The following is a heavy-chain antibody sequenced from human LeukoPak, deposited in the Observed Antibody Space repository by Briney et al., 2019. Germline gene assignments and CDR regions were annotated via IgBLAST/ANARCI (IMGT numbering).Heavy chain of an antibody. V-gene: IGHV1-18*01. D-gene: IGHD6-13*01. CDR3: ARTRSRQQLKDSLDY. J-gene: IGHJ4*02. CDR2: SAYNGNT. Sequence: SAYNGNTNYAQKLQGRVTMTTDTSTSTAYMELRSLRSDDTAVYYCARTRSRQQLKDSLDYWGQGTLVTVSS.